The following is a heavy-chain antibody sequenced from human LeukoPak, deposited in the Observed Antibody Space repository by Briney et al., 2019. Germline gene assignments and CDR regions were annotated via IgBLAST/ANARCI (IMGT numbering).Heavy chain of an antibody. CDR1: GYTFTSYD. V-gene: IGHV1-8*03. CDR3: ARGRYYDFWSGYYTPLFDY. Sequence: GASVKVSCRXSGYTFTSYDINWVRQATGQGLEWMGWMNPNSGNTGYSQKFQGRVTITRNTSISTAYMELSSLRSEDTAVYYCARGRYYDFWSGYYTPLFDYWGQGTLVTVSS. CDR2: MNPNSGNT. D-gene: IGHD3-3*01. J-gene: IGHJ4*02.